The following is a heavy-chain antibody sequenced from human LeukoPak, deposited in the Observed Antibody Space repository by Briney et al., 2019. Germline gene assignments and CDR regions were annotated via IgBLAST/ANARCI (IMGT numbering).Heavy chain of an antibody. CDR2: IYYSGST. CDR3: AREVIAARHRSPNWFDP. CDR1: GGSISSGGYY. J-gene: IGHJ5*02. V-gene: IGHV4-31*03. D-gene: IGHD6-6*01. Sequence: TLSLTCTVSGGSISSGGYYWSWIRQHPGKGLEWIGYIYYSGSTYYNPSLKSRVTISVDTSKNQFSLKLSSVTAADTAVYYCAREVIAARHRSPNWFDPWGQGTLVTVSS.